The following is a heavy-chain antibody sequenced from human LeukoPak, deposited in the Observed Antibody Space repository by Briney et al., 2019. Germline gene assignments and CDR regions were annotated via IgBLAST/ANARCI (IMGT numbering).Heavy chain of an antibody. V-gene: IGHV4-34*09. CDR2: INHSGST. CDR3: ARGGYCGGDCLDAFDI. Sequence: PSETLSLTCAVYGGSFSGYYWSWIRQPPGKGLEWIGEINHSGSTNYNPSLKSRVTISVDTSKNQFSLKLSSVTAADTAVYYCARGGYCGGDCLDAFDIWGQGTMVTVSS. CDR1: GGSFSGYY. J-gene: IGHJ3*02. D-gene: IGHD2-21*02.